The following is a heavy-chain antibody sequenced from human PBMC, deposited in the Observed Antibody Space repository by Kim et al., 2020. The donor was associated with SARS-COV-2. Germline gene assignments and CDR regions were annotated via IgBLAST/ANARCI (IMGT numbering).Heavy chain of an antibody. J-gene: IGHJ6*01. V-gene: IGHV3-30*04. D-gene: IGHD3-22*01. Sequence: GGSLRLSCAASGFTFSSYAMHWVRQAPGKGLEWVAVISYDGSNKYYADSVKGRFTISRDNSKNTLYLQMNSLRAEDTAVYYCARDTFPIYDSSGYYYGY. CDR1: GFTFSSYA. CDR3: ARDTFPIYDSSGYYYGY. CDR2: ISYDGSNK.